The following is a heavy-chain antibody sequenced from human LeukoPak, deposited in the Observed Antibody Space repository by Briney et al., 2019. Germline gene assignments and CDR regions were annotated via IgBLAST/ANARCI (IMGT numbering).Heavy chain of an antibody. CDR2: IYYSGST. Sequence: SETLSLTCTVSGGSISTYYWSWIRQPPGKGLEWIGNIYYSGSTNYNPSLKSRVTISVDTSKNQFSLNLSSVTAADTAVYYCARGGCRDGYNCWGQGTTVTVSS. J-gene: IGHJ6*02. D-gene: IGHD5-24*01. CDR1: GGSISTYY. V-gene: IGHV4-59*01. CDR3: ARGGCRDGYNC.